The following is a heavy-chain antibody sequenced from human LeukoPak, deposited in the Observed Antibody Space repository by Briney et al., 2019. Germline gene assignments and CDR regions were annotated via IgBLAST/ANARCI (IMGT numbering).Heavy chain of an antibody. CDR1: GFTFSSYA. J-gene: IGHJ4*02. Sequence: GGSLRLSCAASGFTFSSYAMNWVRQAPGKGLEWVSASGTDGDTYYRDCVKGRFTISRDNARYTVYLQIRSLRVEDTAVYYCAKKTPGYHPFDYRGQGILVTVSA. V-gene: IGHV3-23*01. CDR3: AKKTPGYHPFDY. CDR2: SGTDGDT. D-gene: IGHD3-9*01.